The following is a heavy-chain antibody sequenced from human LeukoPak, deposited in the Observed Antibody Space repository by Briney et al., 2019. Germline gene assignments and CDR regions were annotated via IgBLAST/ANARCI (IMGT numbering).Heavy chain of an antibody. CDR3: ARDMTASDYYDSGQPPFQH. D-gene: IGHD3-22*01. CDR2: INHSGST. Sequence: NPSETLSLTCTVYGGSFSGYYWSWIRQPPGKGLEWIGEINHSGSTNYNPSLKSRVTISVDTSKNQFSLKLSSVTAADTAVYYCARDMTASDYYDSGQPPFQHWGQGTLVTVSS. J-gene: IGHJ1*01. V-gene: IGHV4-34*01. CDR1: GGSFSGYY.